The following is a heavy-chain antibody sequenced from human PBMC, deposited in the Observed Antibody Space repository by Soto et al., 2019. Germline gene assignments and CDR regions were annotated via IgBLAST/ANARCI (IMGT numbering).Heavy chain of an antibody. J-gene: IGHJ6*02. D-gene: IGHD2-21*02. V-gene: IGHV1-18*01. CDR2: ISAYNGNT. Sequence: QVQLVQSGAEVKKPGASVKVSCKASGYTFTSYGISWVRQAPGQGLEWMGWISAYNGNTNYAQKLQGRVTMTTDTDTSTAYMELRSLRSDDTAVYYCAGEVHIVVVTATYYYYYGMDVWGQGTTVTVSS. CDR1: GYTFTSYG. CDR3: AGEVHIVVVTATYYYYYGMDV.